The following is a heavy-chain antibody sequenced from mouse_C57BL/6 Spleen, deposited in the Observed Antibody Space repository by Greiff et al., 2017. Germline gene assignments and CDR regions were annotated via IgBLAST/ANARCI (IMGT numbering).Heavy chain of an antibody. J-gene: IGHJ4*01. CDR2: ISSGSSTN. D-gene: IGHD1-1*01. Sequence: EVKVVESGGGLVKPGGSLKISCAASGFTFSDYGMHWVSQAPGKGLEWVAYISSGSSTNYYADTVKGRFTISRDNAKNTLFLQMTRLRSEDTAMYYCARPEISYEGALDYWGQGTSVTVS. CDR1: GFTFSDYG. CDR3: ARPEISYEGALDY. V-gene: IGHV5-17*01.